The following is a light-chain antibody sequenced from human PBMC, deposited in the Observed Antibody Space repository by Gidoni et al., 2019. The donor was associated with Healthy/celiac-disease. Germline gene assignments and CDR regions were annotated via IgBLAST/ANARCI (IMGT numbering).Light chain of an antibody. CDR1: QSVSSN. V-gene: IGKV3-15*01. J-gene: IGKJ1*01. Sequence: EIVMTQSPATLSVSPGERATLSCRASQSVSSNLAWYQQKPGQAPRLLIYGASTRATGIPARFSGSGSGTEFTRIISSLQSEDFAVYYCQQYNNWPRWGFGQGTKVEIK. CDR3: QQYNNWPRWG. CDR2: GAS.